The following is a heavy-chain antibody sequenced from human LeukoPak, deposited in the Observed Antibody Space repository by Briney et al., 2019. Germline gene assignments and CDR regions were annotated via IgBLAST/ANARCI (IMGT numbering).Heavy chain of an antibody. Sequence: GGSLRLSCAASGFIFNDYYMNWIRQAPGKGLEWMSYISTSSSYTIYAESVKGRFTISRDNAKNSLYLPMNSLRAEDTAVYYCARDYCSSTSCHHYFDYWGQGALVTVSS. J-gene: IGHJ4*02. CDR1: GFIFNDYY. CDR3: ARDYCSSTSCHHYFDY. V-gene: IGHV3-11*05. CDR2: ISTSSSYT. D-gene: IGHD2-2*01.